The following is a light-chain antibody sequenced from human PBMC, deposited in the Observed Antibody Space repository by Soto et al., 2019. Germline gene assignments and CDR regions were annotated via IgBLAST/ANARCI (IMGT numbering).Light chain of an antibody. CDR1: SSDVGSYNL. J-gene: IGLJ3*02. Sequence: QSVLTQPASVSGSPGQSITMSCAGASSDVGSYNLVSWYQQYPGKAPKLIIYEGNKRPSGVSNRFSGSGSGNTASLTISGLQAEDAADYYCCSYTGSSTSFAGGTKVTVL. V-gene: IGLV2-23*01. CDR2: EGN. CDR3: CSYTGSSTS.